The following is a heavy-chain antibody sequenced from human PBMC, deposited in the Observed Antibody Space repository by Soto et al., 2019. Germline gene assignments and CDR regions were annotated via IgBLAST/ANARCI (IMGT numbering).Heavy chain of an antibody. CDR3: AKDWGNGDYVFDN. V-gene: IGHV3-30*18. CDR2: ISDDGRNK. D-gene: IGHD4-17*01. J-gene: IGHJ4*02. CDR1: GFSFNTFG. Sequence: QVQLVESGGGVVQPGRSLRLSCAASGFSFNTFGIHWVRQAPGKGLEWVALISDDGRNKYFADSVKGRLTISRDNSNNALYLQMNSLRAEATAVYYCAKDWGNGDYVFDNWGQGTLVIVSS.